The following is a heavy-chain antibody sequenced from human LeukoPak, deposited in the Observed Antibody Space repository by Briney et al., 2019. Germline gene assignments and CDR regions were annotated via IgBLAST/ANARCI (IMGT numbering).Heavy chain of an antibody. CDR3: AKEDRKVPGAPHDY. J-gene: IGHJ4*02. V-gene: IGHV3-23*01. CDR2: ISASGP. CDR1: GFTFSRLA. Sequence: GGSLRLSCAASGFTFSRLAMTWVRQAPGKGLEWVSTISASGPYYADAVRGRFTISRDNSKNTLYLQMNSLRAEDTAVYYCAKEDRKVPGAPHDYWGQGTLVTVSS. D-gene: IGHD2-2*01.